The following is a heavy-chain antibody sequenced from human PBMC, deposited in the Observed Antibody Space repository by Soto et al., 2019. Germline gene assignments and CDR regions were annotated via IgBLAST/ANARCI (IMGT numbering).Heavy chain of an antibody. J-gene: IGHJ6*02. Sequence: GGSLRLSCAASGFTFSSYWMSWVRQAPGKGLEWVANIKQDGSEKYYVDSVKGRFTISRDNAKNSLYLQMNSLRAEDTAVYYCARDAAYYGSGSDWYYYYGMDVWGQGTTVTVSS. CDR2: IKQDGSEK. CDR1: GFTFSSYW. V-gene: IGHV3-7*05. CDR3: ARDAAYYGSGSDWYYYYGMDV. D-gene: IGHD3-10*01.